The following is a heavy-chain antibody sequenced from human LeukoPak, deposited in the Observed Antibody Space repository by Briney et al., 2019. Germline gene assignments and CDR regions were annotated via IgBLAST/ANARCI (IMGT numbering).Heavy chain of an antibody. J-gene: IGHJ4*02. V-gene: IGHV1-69*05. CDR2: IIPIFGTA. D-gene: IGHD6-19*01. Sequence: SVTVSCKSSGGTFSSYGISWVRQAPGQGLEWMGRIIPIFGTANYAQKFQGRVTITTDESTSTAYMELSSLRSEETAVYYCARGGIEMAPVPHYFDYWGQGTLVTVSS. CDR1: GGTFSSYG. CDR3: ARGGIEMAPVPHYFDY.